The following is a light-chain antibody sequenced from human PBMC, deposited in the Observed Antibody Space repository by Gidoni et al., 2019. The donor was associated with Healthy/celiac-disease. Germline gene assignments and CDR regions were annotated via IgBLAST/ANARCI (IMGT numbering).Light chain of an antibody. CDR1: QSVRSSY. CDR2: GAS. Sequence: EIVLTQSPGTLSLSPGERASLTCRASQSVRSSYLAWYQQKPGQDPRLLIYGASSRATGIPDRFSGSWSGTDFTLTISRLEPEDFAVYYCQQYGSSPRLTFGGGTKVEIK. V-gene: IGKV3-20*01. J-gene: IGKJ4*01. CDR3: QQYGSSPRLT.